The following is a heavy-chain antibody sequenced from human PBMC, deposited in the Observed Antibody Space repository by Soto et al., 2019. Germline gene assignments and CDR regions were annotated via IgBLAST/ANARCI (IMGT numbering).Heavy chain of an antibody. Sequence: GGSLRLSCAASGFTFSSYSMNWVRQAPGKGLEWVSSISSSSSYIYYADSVKGRFTISRDNAKNSLYLQMNSLRAEDTAVYYCARAAAATPHYYYYMDVWGKGTTVTVSS. CDR2: ISSSSSYI. J-gene: IGHJ6*03. V-gene: IGHV3-21*01. D-gene: IGHD2-2*01. CDR1: GFTFSSYS. CDR3: ARAAAATPHYYYYMDV.